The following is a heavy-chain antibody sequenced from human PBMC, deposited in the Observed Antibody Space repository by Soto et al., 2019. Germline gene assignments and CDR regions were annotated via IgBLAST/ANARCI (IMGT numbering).Heavy chain of an antibody. CDR3: ARRTPNYDFWSAIGGNWFDP. J-gene: IGHJ5*02. Sequence: GESLKISCKGSGYSFTSYWIGWVRQMPGKGLEWMGIIYPGDSDTRYSPSFQGQVTISADKSISTAYLQWSSLKASDTAMYYCARRTPNYDFWSAIGGNWFDPWGQGTLVTVSS. CDR1: GYSFTSYW. D-gene: IGHD3-3*01. CDR2: IYPGDSDT. V-gene: IGHV5-51*01.